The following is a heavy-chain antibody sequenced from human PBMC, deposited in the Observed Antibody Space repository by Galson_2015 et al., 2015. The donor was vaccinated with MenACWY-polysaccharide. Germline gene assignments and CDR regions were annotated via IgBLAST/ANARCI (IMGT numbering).Heavy chain of an antibody. V-gene: IGHV3-33*01. J-gene: IGHJ6*02. CDR3: VRGSSGWKGMDV. CDR1: GFPFSHYA. Sequence: TLRLTCAVSGFPFSHYAMHWVRQAPGIGLEWVAIIWYDGSNKCYADSVKGRFTVSRDNAKNTLYLQLSSLRAEDTGVYYCVRGSSGWKGMDVWGQGTTVTVSS. D-gene: IGHD6-19*01. CDR2: IWYDGSNK.